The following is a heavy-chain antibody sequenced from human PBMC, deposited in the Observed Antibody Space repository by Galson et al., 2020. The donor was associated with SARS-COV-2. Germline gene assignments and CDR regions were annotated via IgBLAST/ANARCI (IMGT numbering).Heavy chain of an antibody. CDR3: ARGVNYDSASPDY. J-gene: IGHJ4*02. CDR1: GGNVSSGSFY. CDR2: IYSSGNT. D-gene: IGHD3-10*01. V-gene: IGHV4-61*02. Sequence: SATLSITCSVSGGNVSSGSFYWSWIRQPAGKGREWIGRIYSSGNTNYNPSLMSRVTISIDTSKNQFALKLSSVTAADTAVYFCARGVNYDSASPDYWGQGILVTVSS.